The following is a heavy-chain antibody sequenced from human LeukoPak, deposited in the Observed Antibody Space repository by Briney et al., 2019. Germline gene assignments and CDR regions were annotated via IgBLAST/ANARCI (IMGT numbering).Heavy chain of an antibody. D-gene: IGHD3/OR15-3a*01. CDR2: IYYSGST. CDR1: GGSISSSSYY. CDR3: ARASLILKGPQKLYYFDY. Sequence: SETLSLTCTVSGGSISSSSYYWGWIRQPPGKGLEWIGSIYYSGSTYYNPSLKSRVTISVDTSKNQFSLNLSSVTAADTAVYYCARASLILKGPQKLYYFDYWGQGTLVSVSS. V-gene: IGHV4-39*07. J-gene: IGHJ4*02.